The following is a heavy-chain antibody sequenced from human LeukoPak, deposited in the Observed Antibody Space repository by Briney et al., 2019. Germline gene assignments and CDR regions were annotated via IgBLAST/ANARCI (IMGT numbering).Heavy chain of an antibody. CDR2: IKQDGSEK. CDR1: GSTFSSYW. Sequence: GGSLRLSCAASGSTFSSYWMSWVRQAPGKGLEWVANIKQDGSEKYYVDSVKGRFTISRDNAKNSLYLQMNSLRAEDTAVYYCARGWYNDYWGQGTLVTVSS. J-gene: IGHJ4*02. V-gene: IGHV3-7*01. CDR3: ARGWYNDY. D-gene: IGHD6-13*01.